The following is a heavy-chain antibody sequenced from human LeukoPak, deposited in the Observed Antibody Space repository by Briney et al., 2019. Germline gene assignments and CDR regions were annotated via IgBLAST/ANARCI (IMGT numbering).Heavy chain of an antibody. Sequence: ASVEVSCKASGYSFISYYMHWVRQAPGQGLEWMGIINPSGGSTGYAQKFRGRITMTRDTSTSTVYMELSSLRSEDTAVYYCARDLGLSMAGTSGFDYWGQGTLVTVSS. J-gene: IGHJ4*02. CDR3: ARDLGLSMAGTSGFDY. CDR2: INPSGGST. V-gene: IGHV1-46*01. CDR1: GYSFISYY. D-gene: IGHD6-19*01.